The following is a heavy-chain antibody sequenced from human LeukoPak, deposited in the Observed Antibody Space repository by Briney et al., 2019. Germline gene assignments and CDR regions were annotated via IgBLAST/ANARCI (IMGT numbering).Heavy chain of an antibody. Sequence: TGGSLRLSCAASGFTVSSNYMSWVRQAPGKGLEWVSVIYSGGSTYYADSVKGRFTISRDNSKNTLYLQMNSLRAEDTAVYYRAREGLGSYYYDWGQGTLVTVSS. CDR2: IYSGGST. V-gene: IGHV3-66*01. D-gene: IGHD3-10*01. J-gene: IGHJ4*02. CDR1: GFTVSSNY. CDR3: AREGLGSYYYD.